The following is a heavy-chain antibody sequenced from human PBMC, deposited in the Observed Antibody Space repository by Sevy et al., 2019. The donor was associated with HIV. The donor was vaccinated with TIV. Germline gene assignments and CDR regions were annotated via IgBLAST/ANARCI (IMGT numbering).Heavy chain of an antibody. CDR3: ARGTPPYYYYYGMDV. V-gene: IGHV3-30-3*01. CDR2: ISYDGSIK. J-gene: IGHJ6*02. D-gene: IGHD2-15*01. Sequence: GGSLRLSCAASGFTFSSYAMHWVRQAPGKGLEWVAVISYDGSIKYYADSVKGRFTISRDNSKNTLYLQMNSLRAEDTAVYYCARGTPPYYYYYGMDVWGQGTTVTVSS. CDR1: GFTFSSYA.